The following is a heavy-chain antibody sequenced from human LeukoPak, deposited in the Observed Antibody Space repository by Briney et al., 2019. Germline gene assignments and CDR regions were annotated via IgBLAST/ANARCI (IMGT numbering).Heavy chain of an antibody. CDR1: GGSISSYY. CDR3: ARGATSHVDTAMAH. Sequence: PSETLSLTCTVPGGSISSYYWSWIRQPPGKGLEWIGYIYYSGSTNYNPSLKSRVTISVDTSKNQFSLKLSSVTAADTAVYYCARGATSHVDTAMAHWGQGTLVTVSS. J-gene: IGHJ4*02. V-gene: IGHV4-59*01. CDR2: IYYSGST. D-gene: IGHD5-18*01.